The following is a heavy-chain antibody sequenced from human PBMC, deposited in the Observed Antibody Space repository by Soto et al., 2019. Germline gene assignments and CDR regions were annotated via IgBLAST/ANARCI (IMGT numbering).Heavy chain of an antibody. CDR1: GFTFSSYG. V-gene: IGHV3-30*18. J-gene: IGHJ6*02. Sequence: QVQLVESGGGVVQPGRSLRPSCAASGFTFSSYGMHWVRQAPGKGLEWVAVISYDGSNKYYADSVKGRFTISRDNSKNTLYLQMNSLRAEDTAVYYCAKESYSSGWYYYYYGMDVWGQGTTVTVSS. CDR2: ISYDGSNK. CDR3: AKESYSSGWYYYYYGMDV. D-gene: IGHD6-19*01.